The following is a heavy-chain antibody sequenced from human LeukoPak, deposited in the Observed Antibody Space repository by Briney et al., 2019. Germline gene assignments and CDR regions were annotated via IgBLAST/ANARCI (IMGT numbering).Heavy chain of an antibody. CDR2: IYYSGST. Sequence: LRLSCAASGFTFSSYEMNWVRQPPGKGLEWIGNIYYSGSTYDNSSLKSRVTISVDTPKNQFSLRLSSVTAADTAVYYCARRTPILKNYDSDPIDAFDIWGQGTMVTVSS. J-gene: IGHJ3*02. CDR3: ARRTPILKNYDSDPIDAFDI. V-gene: IGHV4-39*01. CDR1: GFTFSSYE. D-gene: IGHD3-22*01.